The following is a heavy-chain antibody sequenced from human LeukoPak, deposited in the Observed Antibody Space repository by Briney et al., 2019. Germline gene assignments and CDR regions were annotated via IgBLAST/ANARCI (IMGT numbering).Heavy chain of an antibody. CDR3: ARDSTTVTTSTYYYYYGMDV. J-gene: IGHJ6*02. Sequence: PGGSLRLSCSASGFTFSSYAMHWVRQAPGKGLEYVSAISSNGGSTYYADSVKGRFTISRDNSKNTLYLQMSSLRAEDTAVYYCARDSTTVTTSTYYYYYGMDVWGQGTTVTVSS. CDR2: ISSNGGST. D-gene: IGHD4-11*01. CDR1: GFTFSSYA. V-gene: IGHV3-64D*06.